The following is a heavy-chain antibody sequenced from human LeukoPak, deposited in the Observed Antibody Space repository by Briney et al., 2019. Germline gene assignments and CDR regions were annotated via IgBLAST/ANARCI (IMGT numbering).Heavy chain of an antibody. CDR2: IKQDGSDK. Sequence: GGSLRLSCTASEITFSDYWMSWVRQAPGKGLEWVANIKQDGSDKNYVDSAKGRITISRDNAKNSLSLQMNSLRAEDTAVYYCARGRWELSLWGQGTLVTVSS. V-gene: IGHV3-7*01. J-gene: IGHJ4*02. D-gene: IGHD1-26*01. CDR1: EITFSDYW. CDR3: ARGRWELSL.